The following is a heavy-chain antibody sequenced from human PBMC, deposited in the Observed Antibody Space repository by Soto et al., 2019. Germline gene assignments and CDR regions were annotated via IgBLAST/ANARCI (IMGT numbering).Heavy chain of an antibody. CDR2: IFSSDSSA. Sequence: GESLKISCKASGFTFSSYSLGWVRHMPGKGLQWMGNIFSSDSSAKYSPSFVGQVTISVDRSINSAYLQWSSLKASDTAIYYCGTWRGSSWFDYWGPGTLVTVSS. J-gene: IGHJ4*02. D-gene: IGHD2-2*01. CDR3: GTWRGSSWFDY. V-gene: IGHV5-51*01. CDR1: GFTFSSYS.